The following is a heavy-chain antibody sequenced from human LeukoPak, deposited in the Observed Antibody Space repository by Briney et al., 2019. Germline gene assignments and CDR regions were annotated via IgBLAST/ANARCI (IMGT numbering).Heavy chain of an antibody. CDR2: LKSKSDGGTK. CDR3: VREVSGSFPT. Sequence: GGTLRLSCAASGVTVTNAWLNWVRQAPGKGLEWVGLLKSKSDGGTKDYAAPVKGRFTISRDDSSNTFYLQMNSLKEEDTAVYYCVREVSGSFPTWGQGTQLTVSS. CDR1: GVTVTNAW. D-gene: IGHD1-26*01. J-gene: IGHJ4*02. V-gene: IGHV3-15*05.